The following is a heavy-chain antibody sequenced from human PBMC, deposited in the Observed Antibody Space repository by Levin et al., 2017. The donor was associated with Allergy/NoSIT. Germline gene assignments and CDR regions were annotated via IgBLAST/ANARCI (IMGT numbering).Heavy chain of an antibody. CDR2: MNTDGSSS. CDR3: ARVAANSSGYYYVDY. V-gene: IGHV3-74*01. Sequence: GESLKISCAASGFTFSSYWMQWVRQAPGKGLVWVSRMNTDGSSSTCADSVKGRFTISRDNAKNTLYLQMNSLRAEDTAVYYCARVAANSSGYYYVDYWGQGTLVTVSS. J-gene: IGHJ4*02. D-gene: IGHD3-22*01. CDR1: GFTFSSYW.